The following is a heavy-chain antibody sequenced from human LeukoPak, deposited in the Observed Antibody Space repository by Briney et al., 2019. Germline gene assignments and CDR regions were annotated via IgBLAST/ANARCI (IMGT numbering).Heavy chain of an antibody. CDR2: INHSGST. V-gene: IGHV4-34*01. D-gene: IGHD3-16*01. CDR1: GGSFSGYY. J-gene: IGHJ6*03. CDR3: ARGGIMHYYYYYYMDV. Sequence: PSETLSLTCAVYGGSFSGYYWSWIRQPPGKGLEWIGEINHSGSTNYNPSLKSRVTISVDTSKNQFSLKLSSVTAADTTVYYCARGGIMHYYYYYYMDVWGKGTTVTVSS.